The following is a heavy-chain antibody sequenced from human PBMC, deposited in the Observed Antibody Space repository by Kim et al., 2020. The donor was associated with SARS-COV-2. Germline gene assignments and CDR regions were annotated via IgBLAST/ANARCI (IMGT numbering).Heavy chain of an antibody. CDR1: ADSFRGYE. D-gene: IGHD6-6*01. Sequence: GGSLRLSCEASADSFRGYEINWVRQAPGKGLEWVSRLGGEGTIMYYSASVQGRFTISRDTAKNSVHLEMDRLRVEDTGVYYCARGAIARLGLDDWGQGIL. CDR3: ARGAIARLGLDD. J-gene: IGHJ4*02. V-gene: IGHV3-48*03. CDR2: LGGEGTIM.